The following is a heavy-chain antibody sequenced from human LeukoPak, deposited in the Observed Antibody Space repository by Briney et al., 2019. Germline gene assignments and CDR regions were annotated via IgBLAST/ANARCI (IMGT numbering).Heavy chain of an antibody. J-gene: IGHJ4*02. Sequence: PGGSLRLSCAASGFSFSTYAMHWVRQAPGKGLEWVAVISDDGSDKYYADSVKGRFTISRDNSKNTLYLQMSSLRAEDTAVYYCARDSGSGYYDSSGSFFDYWGQGTLVTVPS. CDR2: ISDDGSDK. D-gene: IGHD3-22*01. CDR3: ARDSGSGYYDSSGSFFDY. V-gene: IGHV3-30*15. CDR1: GFSFSTYA.